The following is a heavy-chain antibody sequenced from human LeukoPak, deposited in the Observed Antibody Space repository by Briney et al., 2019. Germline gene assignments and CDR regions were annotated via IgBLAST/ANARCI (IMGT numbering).Heavy chain of an antibody. J-gene: IGHJ6*03. CDR3: ARHPRIAVAGIGDMDV. CDR2: LYYSGST. Sequence: SETLSLTCTVSGGSISSYYWSWIRQPPGKGLEWIGYLYYSGSTNYNPSLKSRVTISVDTSKNQFSLKLSSVTAADTAVYYCARHPRIAVAGIGDMDVWGKGTTVTVSS. CDR1: GGSISSYY. D-gene: IGHD6-19*01. V-gene: IGHV4-59*08.